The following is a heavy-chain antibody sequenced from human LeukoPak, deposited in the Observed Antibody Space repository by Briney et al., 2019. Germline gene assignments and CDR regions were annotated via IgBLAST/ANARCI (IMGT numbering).Heavy chain of an antibody. CDR2: ISGSGGST. Sequence: GGSLRLSCAASGFTFSSYAMSWVRQAPGKGLEWVSAISGSGGSTYYADSVKGRFTISRDNSKNTLYLQMHSLRAEDTAVYYCARNNWNYRGGMDVWGQGTTVTVSS. CDR3: ARNNWNYRGGMDV. J-gene: IGHJ6*02. CDR1: GFTFSSYA. V-gene: IGHV3-23*01. D-gene: IGHD1-7*01.